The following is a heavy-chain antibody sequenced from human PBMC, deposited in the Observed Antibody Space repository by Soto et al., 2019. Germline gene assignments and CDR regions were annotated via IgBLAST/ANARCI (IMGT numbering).Heavy chain of an antibody. D-gene: IGHD1-26*01. Sequence: PGESLKISCKGCGHSFTSCWIGWVRQMPGKGLEWMVILYPGDSDTRDSASFHDQVTIWADKAMSTAYLQWISLKASDTAMYYWGGRGAYYYYGMDVWGQGTTVTVSS. V-gene: IGHV5-51*01. CDR1: GHSFTSCW. CDR2: LYPGDSDT. CDR3: GGRGAYYYYGMDV. J-gene: IGHJ6*02.